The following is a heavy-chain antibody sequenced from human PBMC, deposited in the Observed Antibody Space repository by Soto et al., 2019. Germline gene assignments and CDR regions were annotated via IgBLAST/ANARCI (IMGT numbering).Heavy chain of an antibody. CDR1: GGSVSSGTYY. D-gene: IGHD3-22*01. V-gene: IGHV4-61*01. CDR2: ISHNGSA. Sequence: SETLSLTCTVSGGSVSSGTYYWSWIRQPPGKGLEWIGYISHNGSANYNPSLKSRVTISVDTSKNQFSLKLRSLTAADTAVYYCASSFLYFYDTTGYYGAYYYYGMDVWGPGTTVTVSS. J-gene: IGHJ6*02. CDR3: ASSFLYFYDTTGYYGAYYYYGMDV.